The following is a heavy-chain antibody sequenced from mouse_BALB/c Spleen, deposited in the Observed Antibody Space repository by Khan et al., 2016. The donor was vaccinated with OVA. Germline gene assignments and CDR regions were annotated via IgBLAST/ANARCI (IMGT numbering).Heavy chain of an antibody. D-gene: IGHD1-3*01. CDR2: MIYSGYT. CDR3: ARSTYKYAFAY. J-gene: IGHJ3*01. V-gene: IGHV3-8*02. CDR1: GDSITSGF. Sequence: EVKLLESGPSLVQPSQTLSLTCSVTGDSITSGFWSWVRKFPGNKLEYMGYMIYSGYTYYNPSLKGRFSIPRHTSKNQYYLQLNSVTTEDTATYYCARSTYKYAFAYWGQGALVTVSA.